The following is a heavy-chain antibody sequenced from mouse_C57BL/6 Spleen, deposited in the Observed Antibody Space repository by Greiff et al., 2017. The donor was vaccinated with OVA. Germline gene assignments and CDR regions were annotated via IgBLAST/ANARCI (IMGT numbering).Heavy chain of an antibody. V-gene: IGHV1-5*01. J-gene: IGHJ1*03. CDR3: TRDGYHWYFDV. D-gene: IGHD2-3*01. CDR1: GYTFTSYW. CDR2: IYPGNSDT. Sequence: EVQLQQSGTVLARPGASVKMSCKTSGYTFTSYWMHWVKQRPGQGLEWIGAIYPGNSDTSYNQKFKGKAKLTAGTSASTAYMELSSLTNEDSAVYYCTRDGYHWYFDVWGTGTTVTVSS.